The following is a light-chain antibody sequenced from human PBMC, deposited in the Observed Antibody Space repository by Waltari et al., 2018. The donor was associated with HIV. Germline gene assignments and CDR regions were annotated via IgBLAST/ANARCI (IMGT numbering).Light chain of an antibody. J-gene: IGLJ3*02. CDR3: QSADSTIRV. V-gene: IGLV3-25*03. Sequence: SYELTQPPSVSVSPGQPARLTCSGDALPKQYAYWYQQRPGQAPVLVIYKDSERPSGIPDRFSGSTSGTTVTLTISGVQAEDEADYYCQSADSTIRVFGGGTKLTVL. CDR2: KDS. CDR1: ALPKQY.